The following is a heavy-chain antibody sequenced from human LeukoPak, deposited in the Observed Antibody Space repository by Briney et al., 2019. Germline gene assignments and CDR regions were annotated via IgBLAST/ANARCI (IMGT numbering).Heavy chain of an antibody. Sequence: GASVKVSCKASGGTFSSYAISWVRQAPGQGLEWMGRIIPILGIANYAQKFQGRVTITADKSTSTAYMELSSLRSEDTAVYYCASDIVVVVAAYDAFDIWGQGTMVTVSS. V-gene: IGHV1-69*04. D-gene: IGHD2-15*01. J-gene: IGHJ3*02. CDR1: GGTFSSYA. CDR3: ASDIVVVVAAYDAFDI. CDR2: IIPILGIA.